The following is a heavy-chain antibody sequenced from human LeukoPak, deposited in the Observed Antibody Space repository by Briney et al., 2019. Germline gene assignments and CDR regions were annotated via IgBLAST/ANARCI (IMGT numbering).Heavy chain of an antibody. V-gene: IGHV3-30*03. D-gene: IGHD6-19*01. Sequence: PGGSLRLSCAASGFTFSSYGMHWVRQAPGKGLEWVAVMSYDGSNKYYADSVKGRFTISRDNAKNSLYLQMNSLRAEDTAVYYCARDLGAYSSGWLDYWGQGTLVTVSS. CDR2: MSYDGSNK. J-gene: IGHJ4*02. CDR3: ARDLGAYSSGWLDY. CDR1: GFTFSSYG.